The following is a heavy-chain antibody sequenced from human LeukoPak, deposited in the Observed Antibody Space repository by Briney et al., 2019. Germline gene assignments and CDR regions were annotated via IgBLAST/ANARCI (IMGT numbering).Heavy chain of an antibody. CDR1: GFTFGNYG. CDR3: ARGEMLLDY. D-gene: IGHD2-8*01. CDR2: ISGSGGST. V-gene: IGHV3-23*01. J-gene: IGHJ4*02. Sequence: GGSLRLSCAASGFTFGNYGMSWVRQAPGKGLEWVSAISGSGGSTYYADSVKGRFTISRDNAKNSLYLQMNSLRAEDTAVYYCARGEMLLDYWGQGTLVTVSS.